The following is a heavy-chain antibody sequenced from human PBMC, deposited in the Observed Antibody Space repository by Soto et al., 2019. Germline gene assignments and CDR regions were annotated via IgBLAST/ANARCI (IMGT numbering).Heavy chain of an antibody. CDR2: IKQDGSEK. CDR1: GFSLTNSW. D-gene: IGHD5-18*01. V-gene: IGHV3-7*04. Sequence: EVPLVESGGGVVQPGGSLRLSCAASGFSLTNSWMSWVRQAPGKGLEWVANIKQDGSEKYYVDSVEGRFAISRDNAKNSVYLQMNSLRAEDTAVYYCARYIQLSEFDYWGQGTLVTVSS. CDR3: ARYIQLSEFDY. J-gene: IGHJ4*02.